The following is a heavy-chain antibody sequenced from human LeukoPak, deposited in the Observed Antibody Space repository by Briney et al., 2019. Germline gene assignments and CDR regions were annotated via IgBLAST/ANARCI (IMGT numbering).Heavy chain of an antibody. CDR1: GFTFSHYG. D-gene: IGHD4-11*01. Sequence: QPGRSLRLSCAAAGFTFSHYGMHWVRQAPGKGLEWVSVIWSDGTNKYYAASVKGRFTISRDDFDKTVYLQMSSLRPDDTGVYYCARDAQRGFDYSNSLQYWGQGTPVTVST. V-gene: IGHV3-33*01. CDR2: IWSDGTNK. CDR3: ARDAQRGFDYSNSLQY. J-gene: IGHJ4*02.